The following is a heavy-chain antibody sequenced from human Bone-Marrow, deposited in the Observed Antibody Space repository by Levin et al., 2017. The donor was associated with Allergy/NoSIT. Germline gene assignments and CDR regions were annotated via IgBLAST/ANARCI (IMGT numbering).Heavy chain of an antibody. J-gene: IGHJ4*02. Sequence: PGGSLRLSCAASGFTFSSYAMSWVRQAPGKGLEWVSAISGSGGSTYYADSVKGRFTISRDNSKNTLYLQMNSLRAEDTAVYYCAKMYSYYYDSSGYYYAYFDYWGQGTLVTVSS. CDR3: AKMYSYYYDSSGYYYAYFDY. D-gene: IGHD3-22*01. CDR2: ISGSGGST. CDR1: GFTFSSYA. V-gene: IGHV3-23*01.